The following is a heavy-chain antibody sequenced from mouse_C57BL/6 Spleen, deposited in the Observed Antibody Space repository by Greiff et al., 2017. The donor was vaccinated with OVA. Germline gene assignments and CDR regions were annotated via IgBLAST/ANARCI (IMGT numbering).Heavy chain of an antibody. V-gene: IGHV3-6*01. CDR2: ISYDGSN. D-gene: IGHD6-5*01. Sequence: EVQLQESGPGLVKPSQSLSLTCSVTGYSITSGYYWNWIRQFPGNKLEWMGYISYDGSNNYNPSLKNRISITRDTSKNQFFLKLNSVTTEDTATYYCARLGAYWDPDYWGQGTTLTVSS. J-gene: IGHJ2*01. CDR3: ARLGAYWDPDY. CDR1: GYSITSGYY.